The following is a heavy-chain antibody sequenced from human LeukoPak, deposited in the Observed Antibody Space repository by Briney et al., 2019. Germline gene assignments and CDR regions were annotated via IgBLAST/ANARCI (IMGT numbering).Heavy chain of an antibody. CDR3: ARHRGYCSSTSCSYNWFDP. D-gene: IGHD2-2*03. J-gene: IGHJ5*02. V-gene: IGHV4-59*08. CDR2: IYYSGST. CDR1: GGSITSYH. Sequence: PSETLSLTCTVSGGSITSYHCTWIRQPPGKGLEWIGYIYYSGSTKYNPSLKSRVTMSVDTSKNRFSLKLSSVTAADTAVYYCARHRGYCSSTSCSYNWFDPWRQGTLVTVSS.